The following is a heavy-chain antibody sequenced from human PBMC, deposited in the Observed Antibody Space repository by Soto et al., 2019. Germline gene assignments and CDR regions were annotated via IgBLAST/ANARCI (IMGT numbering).Heavy chain of an antibody. Sequence: QVQLVQSGAEVKKPGSSVKVSCKASGGTFSSYAISWVRQSPGQGLEWMGGIIPIFGKANYAQKFQGRVTITADESTSTAYMELSSLRSEDTAVYYCARDQGRITGTQYYFDYWGQGTLVTVSS. D-gene: IGHD1-20*01. CDR1: GGTFSSYA. V-gene: IGHV1-69*01. J-gene: IGHJ4*02. CDR3: ARDQGRITGTQYYFDY. CDR2: IIPIFGKA.